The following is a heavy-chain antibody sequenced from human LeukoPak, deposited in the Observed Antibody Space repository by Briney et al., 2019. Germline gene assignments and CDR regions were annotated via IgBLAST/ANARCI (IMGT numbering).Heavy chain of an antibody. CDR2: ISSSSSYI. J-gene: IGHJ4*02. CDR1: GFTFSNYE. Sequence: GGSLRLSCAASGFTFSNYEMNWVRQAPGKGLEWVSSISSSSSYIYYADSVKGRFTISRDNAKNSLYLQMNSLRAEDTAVYYCARDRSDYSNGVFDYWGQGTLVTVSS. D-gene: IGHD4-11*01. V-gene: IGHV3-21*01. CDR3: ARDRSDYSNGVFDY.